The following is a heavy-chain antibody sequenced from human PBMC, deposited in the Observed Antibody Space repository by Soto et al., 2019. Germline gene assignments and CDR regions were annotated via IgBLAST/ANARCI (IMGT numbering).Heavy chain of an antibody. CDR2: IYYSGST. CDR3: ARDPSWLTPPTNYYYYGMDV. Sequence: SETLSLTCTVSGGSVSSGGYYWSWIRQHPGKGLEWIGYIYYSGSTYYNPSLKSRVTISVDTSKNQFSLKLSSVTAADTAVYYCARDPSWLTPPTNYYYYGMDVWGQGTTVTVSS. V-gene: IGHV4-31*03. J-gene: IGHJ6*02. D-gene: IGHD5-18*01. CDR1: GGSVSSGGYY.